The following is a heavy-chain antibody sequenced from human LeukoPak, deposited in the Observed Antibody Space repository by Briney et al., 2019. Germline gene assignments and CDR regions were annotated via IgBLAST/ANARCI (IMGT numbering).Heavy chain of an antibody. D-gene: IGHD6-19*01. CDR2: IYYSGST. Sequence: SETLSLTCTVSGGSISSYYWSWIRQPPGKGLEWIGYIYYSGSTNYNPSLKSRVTISVDTSKNQFSLKLSSVTAANTAVYYCAREGYSSGWFDYWGQGTLVTVSS. CDR1: GGSISSYY. CDR3: AREGYSSGWFDY. V-gene: IGHV4-59*01. J-gene: IGHJ4*02.